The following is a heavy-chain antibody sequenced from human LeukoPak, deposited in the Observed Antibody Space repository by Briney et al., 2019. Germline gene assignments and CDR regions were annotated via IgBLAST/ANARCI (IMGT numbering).Heavy chain of an antibody. J-gene: IGHJ6*03. Sequence: SETLSLNCSVSGGLIRRYYWSWIRQPPGKGLEWIGYIYYSGSTKYNPSLKSRVTISVDTSKNQFSLRLSSVTAADTAVYYCARDWGVSARPGYMDVWGKGTTVTVSS. CDR3: ARDWGVSARPGYMDV. V-gene: IGHV4-59*01. CDR1: GGLIRRYY. CDR2: IYYSGST. D-gene: IGHD6-6*01.